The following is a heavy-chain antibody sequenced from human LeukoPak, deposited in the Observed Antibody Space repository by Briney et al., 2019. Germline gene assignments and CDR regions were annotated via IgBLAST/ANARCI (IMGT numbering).Heavy chain of an antibody. CDR2: IYYSGST. CDR3: ARGDLRFLYFDY. V-gene: IGHV4-39*07. D-gene: IGHD3-3*01. Sequence: SETLSLTCTVSGGSISSSSYYWGWIRQPPGKGLEWIGSIYYSGSTYYNPSLKSRVTISVDTSKNQFSLKLSSVTAADTAVYYCARGDLRFLYFDYWGQGTLVTVSS. J-gene: IGHJ4*02. CDR1: GGSISSSSYY.